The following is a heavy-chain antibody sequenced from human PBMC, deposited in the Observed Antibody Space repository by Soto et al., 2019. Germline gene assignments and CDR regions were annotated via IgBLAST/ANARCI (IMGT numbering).Heavy chain of an antibody. CDR3: ARRDGYNFDY. J-gene: IGHJ4*02. Sequence: AGSLRLSCAASGFTFSSYAMHWVRQAPGKGLEYVSAISSNGGSTYYANSVKGRFTISRDNSKNTLYLQMGSLRAEDMAVYYCARRDGYNFDYWGQGT. CDR2: ISSNGGST. D-gene: IGHD5-12*01. CDR1: GFTFSSYA. V-gene: IGHV3-64*01.